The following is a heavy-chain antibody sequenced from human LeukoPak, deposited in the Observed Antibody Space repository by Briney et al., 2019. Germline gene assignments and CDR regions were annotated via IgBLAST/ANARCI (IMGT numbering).Heavy chain of an antibody. Sequence: GWSLRLSCATSGFTFSNAWMSWVRQPPGKGREWAGRIKSKPDGETTEYAAPVKGRFSISRDDSKNTVYLQMNSLKTEDTAVYYCTAGWYFDLWGRGTLVTVSS. CDR2: IKSKPDGETT. J-gene: IGHJ2*01. CDR1: GFTFSNAW. CDR3: TAGWYFDL. V-gene: IGHV3-15*01.